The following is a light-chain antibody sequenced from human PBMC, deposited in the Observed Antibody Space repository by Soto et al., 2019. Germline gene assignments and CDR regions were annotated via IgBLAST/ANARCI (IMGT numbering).Light chain of an antibody. V-gene: IGKV3-20*01. Sequence: EIVLTQSPGTLSLSPGERATLSCRASQSVSSSYLAWYQQKPGQAPRLLIYGASSRATGIPDRFSGSGSGTDFTLTMSRLVPEDFAMYYCQQYGSSPYTFGQVTKLEIK. CDR2: GAS. CDR3: QQYGSSPYT. J-gene: IGKJ2*01. CDR1: QSVSSSY.